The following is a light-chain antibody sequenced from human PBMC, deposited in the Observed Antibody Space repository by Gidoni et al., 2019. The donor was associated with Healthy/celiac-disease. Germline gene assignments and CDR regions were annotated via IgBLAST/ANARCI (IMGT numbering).Light chain of an antibody. CDR3: QQRSNWPPRVT. Sequence: EIVLTQSPATLSLSPGERATLSCRASQSVSSYLAWCQQKPGQAPRLLIYDASNRATGIPARFSGSGSGTDFTLTISSLEPEDFAVYYCQQRSNWPPRVTFGPGTKVDIK. CDR2: DAS. J-gene: IGKJ3*01. V-gene: IGKV3-11*01. CDR1: QSVSSY.